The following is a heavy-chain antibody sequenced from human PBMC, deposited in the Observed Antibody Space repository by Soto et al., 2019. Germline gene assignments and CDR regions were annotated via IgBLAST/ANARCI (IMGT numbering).Heavy chain of an antibody. CDR1: GGSISSYY. CDR2: IYYSGST. CDR3: ARHSTYDLLTGLYYFDY. J-gene: IGHJ4*02. D-gene: IGHD3-9*01. Sequence: QVQLQESGPGLVKPSETLSLTCTVSGGSISSYYWSWIRQPPGKGLEWIGYIYYSGSTNYNPSLKSRVTISVDTSKNQFSLKLSSVTAADTAVYYCARHSTYDLLTGLYYFDYWGQGTLVTVSS. V-gene: IGHV4-59*08.